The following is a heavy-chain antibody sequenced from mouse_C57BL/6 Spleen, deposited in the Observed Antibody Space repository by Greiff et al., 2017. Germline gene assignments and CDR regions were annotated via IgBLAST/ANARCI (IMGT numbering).Heavy chain of an antibody. D-gene: IGHD2-3*01. CDR3: ARGYDGYSYYFDY. V-gene: IGHV1-81*01. J-gene: IGHJ2*01. Sequence: QVQLKESGAELARPGASVKLSCKASGYTFPSYGISWVKQRTGQGLEWIGEIYPRSGNTYYNEKFKGKATLTADKSSSTAYMELRSLTSEDSAVYFCARGYDGYSYYFDYWGQGTTLTVSS. CDR1: GYTFPSYG. CDR2: IYPRSGNT.